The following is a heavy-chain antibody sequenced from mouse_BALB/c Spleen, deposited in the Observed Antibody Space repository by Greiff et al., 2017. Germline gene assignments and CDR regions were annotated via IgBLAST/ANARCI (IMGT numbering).Heavy chain of an antibody. V-gene: IGHV7-3*02. CDR1: GFTFTDYY. CDR2: IRNKANGYTT. CDR3: ARDMGYGSSFDY. J-gene: IGHJ2*01. Sequence: EVKLVESGGGLVQPGGSLRLSCATSGFTFTDYYMSWVRQPPGKALEWLGFIRNKANGYTTEYSASVKGRFTISRDNSQSILYLQMNTLRAEDSATYYCARDMGYGSSFDYWGQGTTLTVSS. D-gene: IGHD1-1*01.